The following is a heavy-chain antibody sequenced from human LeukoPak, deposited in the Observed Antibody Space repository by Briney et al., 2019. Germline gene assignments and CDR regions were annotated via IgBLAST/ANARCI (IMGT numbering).Heavy chain of an antibody. V-gene: IGHV3-21*01. CDR1: GFTFSDCS. Sequence: GSLRLSCAASGFTFSDCSMNWVRQAPGKGLEWVSSISSSSTYIFYADSVKGRFTISRDYAKNSLYLQMNSLRAEDTAVYFCARGQGVYASGSYPFDDWGQGTQVTVSS. CDR3: ARGQGVYASGSYPFDD. J-gene: IGHJ4*02. CDR2: ISSSSTYI. D-gene: IGHD3-10*01.